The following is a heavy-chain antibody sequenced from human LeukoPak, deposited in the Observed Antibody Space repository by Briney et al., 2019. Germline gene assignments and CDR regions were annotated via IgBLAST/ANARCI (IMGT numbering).Heavy chain of an antibody. D-gene: IGHD3-22*01. Sequence: SETLSLTCTVSSGSISSYYWSWIRQPPGKGLEWIGYIYYSGSTNYNPSLKSRVTISVGTSKNQFSLKLSSVTAADTAVYYCARVDDSSGYHHFDYWGQGTLVTVSS. V-gene: IGHV4-59*01. CDR3: ARVDDSSGYHHFDY. J-gene: IGHJ4*02. CDR2: IYYSGST. CDR1: SGSISSYY.